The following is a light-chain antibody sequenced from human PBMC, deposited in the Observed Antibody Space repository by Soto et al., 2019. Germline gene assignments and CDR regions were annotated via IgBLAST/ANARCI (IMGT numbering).Light chain of an antibody. CDR3: QQFRHWPWT. CDR1: LSVSVY. CDR2: DAS. V-gene: IGKV3-11*01. Sequence: VVLTQSPATRSLSPGERATLSRSTSLSVSVYLDWYQQKPGQAPRLLISDASNRATGVPARISGSGSGTEFTLAISSLQSEDFAVYYCQQFRHWPWTFGQGTKVDIK. J-gene: IGKJ1*01.